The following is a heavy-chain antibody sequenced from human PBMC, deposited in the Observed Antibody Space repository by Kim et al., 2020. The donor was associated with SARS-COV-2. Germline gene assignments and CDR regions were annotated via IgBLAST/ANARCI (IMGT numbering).Heavy chain of an antibody. CDR1: GFTFSSYA. CDR3: ARETVTTILFFDY. Sequence: GGSLRLSCAASGFTFSSYAMHWVRQAPGKGLEWVAVISYDGSNKYYADSVKGRFTISRDNSKNTLYLQMNSLRAEDTAVYYCARETVTTILFFDYWGQGTLVTVSS. D-gene: IGHD4-17*01. CDR2: ISYDGSNK. J-gene: IGHJ4*02. V-gene: IGHV3-30-3*01.